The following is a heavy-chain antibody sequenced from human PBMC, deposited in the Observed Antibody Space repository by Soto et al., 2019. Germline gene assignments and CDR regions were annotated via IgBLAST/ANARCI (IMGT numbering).Heavy chain of an antibody. CDR1: GYTFTSYD. CDR3: ARSCSGGSCYSYAFDI. CDR2: MNPNSGNT. Sequence: VASVKVSCKASGYTFTSYDINWVRQATGQGLEWMGWMNPNSGNTGYAQKFQGRVTMTRNTSISTAYMELSSLRSEDTAVYYCARSCSGGSCYSYAFDIRGQGTMVTVSS. D-gene: IGHD2-15*01. J-gene: IGHJ3*02. V-gene: IGHV1-8*01.